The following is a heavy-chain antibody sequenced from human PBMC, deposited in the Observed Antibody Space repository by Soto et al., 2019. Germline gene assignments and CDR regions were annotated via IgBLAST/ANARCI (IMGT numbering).Heavy chain of an antibody. CDR2: ISAYNGNK. CDR3: ARSYSSSWYRKNWFDP. V-gene: IGHV1-18*01. D-gene: IGHD6-13*01. J-gene: IGHJ5*02. Sequence: ASVKVSCKASGYTFTSYGISWVRQAPGQGLEWMGWISAYNGNKNYAQKLQGRVTMTTDTSTSTAYMELRSLRSDDTAVYYCARSYSSSWYRKNWFDPWGQGTLVTVSS. CDR1: GYTFTSYG.